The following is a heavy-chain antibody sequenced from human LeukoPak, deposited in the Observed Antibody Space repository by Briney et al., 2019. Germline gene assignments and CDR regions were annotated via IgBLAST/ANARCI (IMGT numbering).Heavy chain of an antibody. CDR2: IYYSGST. CDR3: ARGAYDFWIPNWFDP. D-gene: IGHD3-3*01. V-gene: IGHV4-39*07. CDR1: GGSISSSSYY. Sequence: SETLSLTCTVSGGSISSSSYYWGWIRQLPGKGLEWIGSIYYSGSTYYNPSLKSRVTISVDTSKNQFSLKLSSVTAADTAVYYCARGAYDFWIPNWFDPWGQGTLVTVSS. J-gene: IGHJ5*02.